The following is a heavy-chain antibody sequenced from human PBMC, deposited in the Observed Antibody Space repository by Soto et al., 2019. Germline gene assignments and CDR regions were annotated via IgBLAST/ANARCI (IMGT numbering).Heavy chain of an antibody. CDR2: INADNGNT. J-gene: IGHJ3*02. V-gene: IGHV1-3*01. Sequence: VASVKVSCKASGYTFTNHAMHWVRQAPGQRLEWMGWINADNGNTNYAQKLQGRVTMTTDTSTSTAYMELRSLRSDDTAVYYCARAQATVTYAFDIWGQGTMVTVSS. D-gene: IGHD4-17*01. CDR3: ARAQATVTYAFDI. CDR1: GYTFTNHA.